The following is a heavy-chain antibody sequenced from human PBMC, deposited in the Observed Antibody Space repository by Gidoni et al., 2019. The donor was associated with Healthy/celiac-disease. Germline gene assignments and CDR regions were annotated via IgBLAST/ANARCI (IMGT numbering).Heavy chain of an antibody. Sequence: VQLVQSGAEAIKPGESLTISCTGSGYSFTSYWFGWLRQLPGKGLEWMGFIYPGDSDTRYSPSFQGQVTISADKSISTADLQWSSLKASDTAMYYCARRVAAAGVNWFDPWGQGTLVTVSS. J-gene: IGHJ5*02. D-gene: IGHD6-13*01. CDR3: ARRVAAAGVNWFDP. CDR1: GYSFTSYW. V-gene: IGHV5-51*01. CDR2: IYPGDSDT.